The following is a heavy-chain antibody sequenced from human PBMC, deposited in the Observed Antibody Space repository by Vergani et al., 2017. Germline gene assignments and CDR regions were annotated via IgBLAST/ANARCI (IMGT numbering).Heavy chain of an antibody. CDR1: GGSISSYY. D-gene: IGHD3-10*01. CDR3: ARGHFYGSGSSGPLIYGMDV. Sequence: QVQLQESGPGLVKPSETLSLTCTVSGGSISSYYWSWIRQPPGKGLEWIGYIYYSGSTNYNPSLKSRVTISVDTSKNKFSLKLSSVTAADTAVYYCARGHFYGSGSSGPLIYGMDVWGQGTTVTVSS. J-gene: IGHJ6*02. CDR2: IYYSGST. V-gene: IGHV4-59*01.